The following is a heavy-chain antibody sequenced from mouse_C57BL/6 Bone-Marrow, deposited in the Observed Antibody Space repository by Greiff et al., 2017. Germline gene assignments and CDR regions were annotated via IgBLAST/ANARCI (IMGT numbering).Heavy chain of an antibody. V-gene: IGHV1-64*01. D-gene: IGHD1-1*01. CDR3: ARRDYYGSTRAWFAY. CDR1: GYTFTSYW. J-gene: IGHJ3*01. Sequence: QVQLQQPGAELVKPGASVKLSCKASGYTFTSYWMHWVKQRPGQGLEWIGMLHPNSGSTNYNEKFKSKATLTVDKSSSTAYMQLRSLTSADSAVXYCARRDYYGSTRAWFAYWGQGTLVTVSA. CDR2: LHPNSGST.